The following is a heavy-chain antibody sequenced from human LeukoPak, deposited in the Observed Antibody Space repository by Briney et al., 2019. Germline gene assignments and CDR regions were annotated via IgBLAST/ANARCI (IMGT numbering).Heavy chain of an antibody. V-gene: IGHV1-2*02. Sequence: ASVKVSCKASGYTFTCYYMHWVRQAPGQGVEWMGWINPNSGGTNYAQKFQGRVTMTRDTSISTAYMELSRLRSDDTAVYYCAREDIVLMVPDYWGQGTLVTVSS. CDR3: AREDIVLMVPDY. CDR1: GYTFTCYY. CDR2: INPNSGGT. D-gene: IGHD2-8*01. J-gene: IGHJ4*02.